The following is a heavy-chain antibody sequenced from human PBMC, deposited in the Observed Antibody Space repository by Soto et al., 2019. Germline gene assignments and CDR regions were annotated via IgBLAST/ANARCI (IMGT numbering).Heavy chain of an antibody. CDR2: SYYNGVT. Sequence: SETLSLTCTGSGGSISSDSWSWIRQSPGKALEWIGYSYYNGVTKYNPSLKSRVTISVDTAQNQFSLKLTSVTAADTAVYYCARRSRSSSGWYFLDYWGQGTLVTVSS. J-gene: IGHJ4*02. D-gene: IGHD6-19*01. CDR3: ARRSRSSSGWYFLDY. V-gene: IGHV4-59*01. CDR1: GGSISSDS.